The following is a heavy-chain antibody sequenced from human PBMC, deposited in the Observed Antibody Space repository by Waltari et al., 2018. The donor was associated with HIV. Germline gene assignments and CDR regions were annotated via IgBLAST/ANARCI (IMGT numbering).Heavy chain of an antibody. D-gene: IGHD6-19*01. V-gene: IGHV1-2*02. CDR1: GYTFTGYY. CDR2: INPNSGGT. CDR3: ARDQGGIAVAGTPGDY. J-gene: IGHJ4*02. Sequence: QVQLVQSGAEVKKPGASVKVSCKASGYTFTGYYMPWVRQAPGQGLEWMGWINPNSGGTNKAQKVQGRGTMTRDTSISTAYMELSRLRSDDTAVYYCARDQGGIAVAGTPGDYWGQGTLVTVSS.